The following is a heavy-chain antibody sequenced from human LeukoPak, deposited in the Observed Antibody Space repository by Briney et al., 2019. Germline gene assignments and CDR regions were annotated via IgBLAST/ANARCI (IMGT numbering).Heavy chain of an antibody. CDR3: AKDMSGYSGLDY. CDR1: GFTFSSYS. D-gene: IGHD5-12*01. CDR2: INWDGITT. J-gene: IGHJ4*02. Sequence: GGSLRLSRAASGFTFSSYSMNLVRQAPGKGLEWVSLINWDGITTSYTDSVRGRFTISRDNSKNSLYLQMNSLRTEDTALYYCAKDMSGYSGLDYWGQGTLVTVSS. V-gene: IGHV3-43*01.